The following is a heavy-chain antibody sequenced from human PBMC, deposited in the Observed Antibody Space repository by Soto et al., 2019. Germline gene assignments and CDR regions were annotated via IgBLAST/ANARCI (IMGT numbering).Heavy chain of an antibody. V-gene: IGHV4-39*01. Sequence: SETLSLTCTVSGGSINDFAYYWGWIRQPPGKGLEWIGTVYHNENTYYNPSLKSRVTISVDTAKNQFSLKVTSVTAADTAIYFCARRERYYGSPGWFDPWGQGTLVTVSS. J-gene: IGHJ5*02. CDR2: VYHNENT. D-gene: IGHD3-16*01. CDR1: GGSINDFAYY. CDR3: ARRERYYGSPGWFDP.